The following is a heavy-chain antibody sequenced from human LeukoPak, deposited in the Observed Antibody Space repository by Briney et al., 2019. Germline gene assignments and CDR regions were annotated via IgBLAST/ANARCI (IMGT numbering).Heavy chain of an antibody. V-gene: IGHV3-21*01. D-gene: IGHD2-2*01. J-gene: IGHJ4*02. CDR1: GFTFSSYS. Sequence: GGSLRLSCAASGFTFSSYSMNWVRQAPGKGLEWVSAISGDSRYIYYADSVRGRFTISRDNAENSLYLQMHSLRVEDTAVYYCARAPAVLVGYCSSSSCQADYWGQGTLVTVSS. CDR3: ARAPAVLVGYCSSSSCQADY. CDR2: ISGDSRYI.